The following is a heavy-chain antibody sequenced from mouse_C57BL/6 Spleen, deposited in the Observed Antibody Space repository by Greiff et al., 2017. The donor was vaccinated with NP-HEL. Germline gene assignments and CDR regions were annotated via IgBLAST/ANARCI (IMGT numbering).Heavy chain of an antibody. CDR3: ARTGDYYGSSGPFDY. J-gene: IGHJ2*01. CDR1: GYTFTSYW. CDR2: IDPSDSET. D-gene: IGHD1-1*01. Sequence: VQLQQPGAELVRPGSSVKLSCKASGYTFTSYWMHWVKQRPIQGLEWISNIDPSDSETHYNQKFKDKATLTVDKSSSTAYMQLSSLTSEDSAVYYCARTGDYYGSSGPFDYWGQGTTLTVSS. V-gene: IGHV1-52*01.